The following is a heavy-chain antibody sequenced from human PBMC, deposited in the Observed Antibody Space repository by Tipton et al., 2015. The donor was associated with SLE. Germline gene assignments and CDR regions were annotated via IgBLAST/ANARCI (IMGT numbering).Heavy chain of an antibody. CDR3: ALMTTVNLSYTTFDY. D-gene: IGHD4-17*01. J-gene: IGHJ4*02. CDR1: GFTFSSYA. Sequence: SLRLSCAASGFTFSSYAMSCVRQAPGKGLEWVSAVSGSGGSTYYADSVKGRFTISRDNSKNTLYLQMNSLRAEDTAVYYCALMTTVNLSYTTFDYWGQGTLVTVSS. V-gene: IGHV3-23*01. CDR2: VSGSGGST.